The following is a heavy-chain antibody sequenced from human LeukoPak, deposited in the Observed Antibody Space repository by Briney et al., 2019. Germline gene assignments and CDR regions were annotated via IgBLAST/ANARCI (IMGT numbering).Heavy chain of an antibody. Sequence: GGSLRLSCAASGFTFSSYSMNWVRQAPGKGLEWVSSISSSSSYIYYADSVKGRFTISRDNAKNSLYLQMNSLRAEDTAVYYCAIGITMVRGVISDYWGQGTLVTVSS. CDR1: GFTFSSYS. V-gene: IGHV3-21*01. CDR2: ISSSSSYI. J-gene: IGHJ4*02. D-gene: IGHD3-10*01. CDR3: AIGITMVRGVISDY.